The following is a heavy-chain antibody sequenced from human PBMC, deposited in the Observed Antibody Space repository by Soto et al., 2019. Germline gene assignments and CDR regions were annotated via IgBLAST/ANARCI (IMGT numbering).Heavy chain of an antibody. CDR2: IYSGGYT. V-gene: IGHV3-53*01. D-gene: IGHD6-25*01. CDR3: APQRGGGGY. J-gene: IGHJ4*02. Sequence: EVQLVESGGGLIQPGGSLRLSCAVSGFTVSNNYMSWVRQAPGKGLEGVSVIYSGGYTAYGDSVKGRFTISRDNSKNTFNPQKKSRGAGDPAFFFCAPQRGGGGYWGQGTLVTVSS. CDR1: GFTVSNNY.